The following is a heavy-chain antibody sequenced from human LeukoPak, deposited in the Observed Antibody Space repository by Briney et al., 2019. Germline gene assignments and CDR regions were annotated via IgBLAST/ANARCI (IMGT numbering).Heavy chain of an antibody. CDR2: IGYDGSNN. CDR3: AKDLTVGAPDAFDI. V-gene: IGHV3-30*02. J-gene: IGHJ3*02. D-gene: IGHD1-26*01. CDR1: GFTFSSFG. Sequence: GGSLRLSCAASGFTFSSFGMHWVRQAPGQGLEWVASIGYDGSNNYYADSVKGRFTISRDKSRKGLYLQMNSLRAEDTAVYFCAKDLTVGAPDAFDIWGQGTMVTVSS.